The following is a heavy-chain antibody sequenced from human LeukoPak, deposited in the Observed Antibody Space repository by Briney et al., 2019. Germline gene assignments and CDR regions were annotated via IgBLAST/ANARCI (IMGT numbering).Heavy chain of an antibody. J-gene: IGHJ4*02. CDR1: GGSFSGYY. CDR2: INHSGST. CDR3: AGAVADPDFDY. Sequence: PSETLSLTCAVYGGSFSGYYWSWIRQPPGKGLEWIGEINHSGSTNYNPSLKSRVTISVDTSKNQFSLKLSSVTAADTAVYYCAGAVADPDFDYWGQGTLVTVSS. D-gene: IGHD6-13*01. V-gene: IGHV4-34*01.